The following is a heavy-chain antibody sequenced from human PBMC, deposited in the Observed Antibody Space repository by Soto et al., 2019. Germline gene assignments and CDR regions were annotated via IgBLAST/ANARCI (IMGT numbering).Heavy chain of an antibody. J-gene: IGHJ6*02. Sequence: PGGSLRLSCAASGFTFSSYEMNWVRQAPGKGLEWVSYISSSGSTIYYADSVKGRFTISRDNAKNSLYLQMNSLRAEDTAVYYCARDGCSSTSCYRAYGMDVWGQGTTVTVSS. D-gene: IGHD2-2*02. V-gene: IGHV3-48*03. CDR2: ISSSGSTI. CDR3: ARDGCSSTSCYRAYGMDV. CDR1: GFTFSSYE.